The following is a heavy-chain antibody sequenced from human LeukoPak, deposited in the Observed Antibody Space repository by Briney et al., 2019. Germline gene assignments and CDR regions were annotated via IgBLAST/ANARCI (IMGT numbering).Heavy chain of an antibody. D-gene: IGHD5-18*01. CDR1: GFTFSSYG. Sequence: PGRSLRLSCAASGFTFSSYGMHWVRQAPGKGLEWVAVISYDGSDKYYADSVKGRFTISRDNSKNTLYLQMNSLRAEDTAVYYCAKDFPAYSSPAYWGQGTLVTVSS. CDR3: AKDFPAYSSPAY. CDR2: ISYDGSDK. J-gene: IGHJ4*02. V-gene: IGHV3-30*18.